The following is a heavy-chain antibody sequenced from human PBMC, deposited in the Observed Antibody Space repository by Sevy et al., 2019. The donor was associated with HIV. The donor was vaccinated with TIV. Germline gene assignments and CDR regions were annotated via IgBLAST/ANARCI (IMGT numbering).Heavy chain of an antibody. CDR3: ARDVDTPFVRSFDS. J-gene: IGHJ4*02. V-gene: IGHV3-48*02. CDR2: ISSSSRTI. Sequence: GGSQRLSCVVSGLTFSSDSMNWVRQAPGKGLEWLAYISSSSRTIYYADSVEGRFTISRDNDKKSVFLQMDNLRDEESATYYCARDVDTPFVRSFDSWGQGTLVTVSS. D-gene: IGHD5-18*01. CDR1: GLTFSSDS.